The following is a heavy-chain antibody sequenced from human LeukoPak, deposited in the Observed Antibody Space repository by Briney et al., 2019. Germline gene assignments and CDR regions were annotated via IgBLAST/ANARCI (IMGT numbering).Heavy chain of an antibody. CDR2: ISYSGTSI. V-gene: IGHV3-48*03. J-gene: IGHJ4*02. CDR1: GFSFSTYE. Sequence: GGSLRLSCAASGFSFSTYEMNWFRQAPGKGLEWVSYISYSGTSIFYAESVKGRFTDSRDNAQNSVYLQMNSLRAEDTAIYYCSGDQEIVVTMDGGEYWGQGTLVTVSS. CDR3: SGDQEIVVTMDGGEY. D-gene: IGHD3-3*01.